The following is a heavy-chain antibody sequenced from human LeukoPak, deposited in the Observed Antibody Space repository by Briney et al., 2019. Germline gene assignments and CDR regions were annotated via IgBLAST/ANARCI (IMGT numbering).Heavy chain of an antibody. CDR1: GGSIRSSYYY. Sequence: PSETLSLTCTVSGGSIRSSYYYWSWIRQPPGKGLEWIGEINHSGTTNYNPSLKSRVTISVDTSKNQFSLKMRSVTAADTAVYYCARGSMVRGLRPVTIRLDPWGQGTLVTVSS. CDR2: INHSGTT. V-gene: IGHV4-39*07. CDR3: ARGSMVRGLRPVTIRLDP. J-gene: IGHJ5*02. D-gene: IGHD3-10*01.